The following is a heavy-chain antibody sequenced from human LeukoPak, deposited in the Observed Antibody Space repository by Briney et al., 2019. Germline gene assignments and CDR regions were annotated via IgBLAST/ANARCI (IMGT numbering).Heavy chain of an antibody. Sequence: KPSETLSLTCTVPGGSISSSSYYWGWLRQPPGKGLEWIGSIYYSGSTYYNPSLKSRVTISVDTSKNQFSLKLSSATAADTAVYYCAGLGYSSGWYQQYYFDHWGQGTLVTVSS. V-gene: IGHV4-39*01. CDR1: GGSISSSSYY. CDR2: IYYSGST. CDR3: AGLGYSSGWYQQYYFDH. J-gene: IGHJ4*02. D-gene: IGHD6-19*01.